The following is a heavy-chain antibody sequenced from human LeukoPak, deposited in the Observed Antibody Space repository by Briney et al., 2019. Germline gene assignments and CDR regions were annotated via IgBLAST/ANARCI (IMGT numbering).Heavy chain of an antibody. CDR3: ARASSITMIHAFDI. V-gene: IGHV4-4*07. CDR1: GGSISSYY. Sequence: KTSETLSLTCTVSGGSISSYYCSWIRQPAGKGLEWIGRIYTSGSTNYNPSLKSRVTMSVDTSKNQFSLKLSSVTAADTAVYYCARASSITMIHAFDIWGQGTMVTVSS. J-gene: IGHJ3*02. D-gene: IGHD3-22*01. CDR2: IYTSGST.